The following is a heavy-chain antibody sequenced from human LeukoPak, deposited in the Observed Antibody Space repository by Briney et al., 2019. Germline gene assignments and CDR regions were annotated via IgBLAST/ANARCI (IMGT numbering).Heavy chain of an antibody. CDR2: IYHSGST. Sequence: PSGTLSLTCAVSGGSISSSNWWSWVRQPPGKGLEWIGEIYHSGSTNYNPSLKSRVTISVDKSKNQFSLKLSSVTAADTAVNYCARGSTSRIRKGFDYWGQGTLATVSS. J-gene: IGHJ4*02. CDR3: ARGSTSRIRKGFDY. D-gene: IGHD5/OR15-5a*01. CDR1: GGSISSSNW. V-gene: IGHV4-4*02.